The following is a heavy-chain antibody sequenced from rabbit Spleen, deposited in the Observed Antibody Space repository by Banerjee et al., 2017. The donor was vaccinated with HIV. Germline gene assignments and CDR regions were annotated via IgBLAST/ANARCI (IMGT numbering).Heavy chain of an antibody. CDR2: IDPVFGTT. Sequence: QSLEESGGDLVKPGASLTLTCTASGFSFSSSDWIYWVRQAPGKGLEWIGYIDPVFGTTYYASWATGRFTISKTSSTTVTLQMTSLTAADTATYFCAREKSGIVGYDLWGPGTLVTV. D-gene: IGHD6-1*01. V-gene: IGHV1S40*01. CDR3: AREKSGIVGYDL. J-gene: IGHJ4*01. CDR1: GFSFSSSDW.